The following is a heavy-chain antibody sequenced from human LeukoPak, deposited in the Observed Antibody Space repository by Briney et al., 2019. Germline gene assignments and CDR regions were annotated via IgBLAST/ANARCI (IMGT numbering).Heavy chain of an antibody. J-gene: IGHJ6*02. CDR1: VGSINSGNW. CDR2: IYHIGTP. D-gene: IGHD2-2*02. Sequence: PSGTLSLTCAVSVGSINSGNWGCWVRHSPRRGRGWMGEIYHIGTPNNNPSLKSEATISADTFKNHFSLKIACVTAADTAVYYCATAPILRGEGGEHYEYGMEVWGQGTTVIVFS. CDR3: ATAPILRGEGGEHYEYGMEV. V-gene: IGHV4-4*02.